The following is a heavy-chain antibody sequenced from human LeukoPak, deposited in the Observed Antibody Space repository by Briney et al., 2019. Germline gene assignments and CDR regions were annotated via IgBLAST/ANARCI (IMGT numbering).Heavy chain of an antibody. Sequence: SETLSLTCSVSIGSISSSKWWSWVRQSPVKGLEWIGEIYLYGTTNYNPSFTSRVTMSVDRSRNQFSLKLTSVTAADTAVYYCARRGLRGSDYYRVDSWGQGTLVTVSS. CDR2: IYLYGTT. J-gene: IGHJ4*02. CDR3: ARRGLRGSDYYRVDS. V-gene: IGHV4-4*02. D-gene: IGHD4-17*01. CDR1: IGSISSSKW.